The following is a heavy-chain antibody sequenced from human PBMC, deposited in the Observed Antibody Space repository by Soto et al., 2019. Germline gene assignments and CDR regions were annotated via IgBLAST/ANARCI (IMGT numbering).Heavy chain of an antibody. Sequence: ASVKVSFKTSGYTFTSYGISWLRQAPGQGLEWMGWITANNVNTNYAQKFQGRVTMTTDTSTATAYMELRSLRSDDTAVYYCARDMGGYYFEPNDYWGQGTLVTVSS. CDR1: GYTFTSYG. J-gene: IGHJ4*02. CDR2: ITANNVNT. V-gene: IGHV1-18*01. D-gene: IGHD3-22*01. CDR3: ARDMGGYYFEPNDY.